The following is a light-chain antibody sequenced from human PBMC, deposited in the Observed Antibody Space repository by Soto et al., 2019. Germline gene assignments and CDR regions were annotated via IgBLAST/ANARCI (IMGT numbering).Light chain of an antibody. CDR1: QGISRY. CDR2: AAS. CDR3: QQLNSYPRT. V-gene: IGKV1-9*01. Sequence: DIQLTQSPSFLSASLGDRVTITCRASQGISRYLAWYQQKPGRAPKLLIYAASTLQSGVPSRFSGSGSGTEFTLTISGLQLEDFASYYCQQLNSYPRTFGLGTKVEIK. J-gene: IGKJ1*01.